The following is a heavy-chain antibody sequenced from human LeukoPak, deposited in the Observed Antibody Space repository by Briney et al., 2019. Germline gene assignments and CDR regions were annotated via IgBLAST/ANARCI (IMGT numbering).Heavy chain of an antibody. CDR2: ISSSGSTI. CDR3: ARGSLYYYDSSGYYEQNDY. Sequence: GGSLRLSCAASGFTFSDYYMSWIRQAPGNGLEWVSYISSSGSTIYYADSVKGRFTISRDNAKNSLYLQMNSLRAEDTAVYYCARGSLYYYDSSGYYEQNDYWGQGTLVTVSS. J-gene: IGHJ4*02. CDR1: GFTFSDYY. D-gene: IGHD3-22*01. V-gene: IGHV3-11*04.